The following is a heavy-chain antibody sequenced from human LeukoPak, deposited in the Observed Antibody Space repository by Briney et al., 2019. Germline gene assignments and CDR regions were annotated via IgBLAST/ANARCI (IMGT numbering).Heavy chain of an antibody. D-gene: IGHD5-12*01. CDR3: ARGYPATIEYYFDY. CDR2: IYYSGST. V-gene: IGHV4-59*01. CDR1: GGSISSYY. J-gene: IGHJ4*02. Sequence: SETLSLTCTVSGGSISSYYWSWIRQPPGKGLEWIGYIYYSGSTNYNPSLKSRVTMSVDTSKNQFSLKLSSVTAADTAVYYCARGYPATIEYYFDYWGQGTLVTVSS.